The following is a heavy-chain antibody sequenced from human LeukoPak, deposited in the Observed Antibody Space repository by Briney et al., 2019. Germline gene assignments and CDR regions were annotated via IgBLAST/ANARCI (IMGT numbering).Heavy chain of an antibody. CDR1: GDSISSSSYY. CDR3: ARTTMVRGTYYMDV. Sequence: SETLSLTCTVSGDSISSSSYYWGWIRQPPGKGLEWIGSIYYSGSTYYNPSLKSQVTISVDTSKNQFSLKLSSVTAADTAVYYCARTTMVRGTYYMDVWGKGTTVTISS. D-gene: IGHD3-10*01. V-gene: IGHV4-39*07. J-gene: IGHJ6*03. CDR2: IYYSGST.